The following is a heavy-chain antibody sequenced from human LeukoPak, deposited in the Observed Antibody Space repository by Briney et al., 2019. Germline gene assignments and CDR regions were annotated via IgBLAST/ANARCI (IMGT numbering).Heavy chain of an antibody. CDR3: ARDLGIAAAGTYYYYYMDV. J-gene: IGHJ6*03. D-gene: IGHD6-13*01. Sequence: SVKVSCKASGGTFSSYAISWVRQAPGQGLEWMGGIIPIFGTANYAQKFQGRVTITADESTSTAYMELSSLRSEDTAVYYCARDLGIAAAGTYYYYYMDVWGKGTTVTISS. CDR2: IIPIFGTA. V-gene: IGHV1-69*13. CDR1: GGTFSSYA.